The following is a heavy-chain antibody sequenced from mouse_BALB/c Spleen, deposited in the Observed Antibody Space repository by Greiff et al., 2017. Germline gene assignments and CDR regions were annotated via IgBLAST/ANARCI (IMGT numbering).Heavy chain of an antibody. V-gene: IGHV5-6*01. J-gene: IGHJ2*01. Sequence: EVQGVESGGDLVKPGGSLKLSCAASGFTFSSYGMSWVRQTPDKRLEWVATISSGGSYTYYPDSVKGRFTISRDNAKNTLYLQMSSLKSEDTAMYYCARQCYRYDGFDYWGQGTTLTVSS. CDR1: GFTFSSYG. D-gene: IGHD2-14*01. CDR3: ARQCYRYDGFDY. CDR2: ISSGGSYT.